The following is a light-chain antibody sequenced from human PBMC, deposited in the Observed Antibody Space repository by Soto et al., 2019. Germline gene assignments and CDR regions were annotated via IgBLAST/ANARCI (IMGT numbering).Light chain of an antibody. CDR2: GNN. V-gene: IGLV1-40*01. CDR3: PYYDSRLGCSG. CDR1: SSNIGAGYD. J-gene: IGLJ2*01. Sequence: QSVLTQPPSVSGAPGQRVTISCTGSSSNIGAGYDVHWYQQLPGTAPKLLIYGNNNRPSGVPDRFSGSKSGTSASLAITGLEAEDDADYYYPYYDSRLGCSGFGGGTKLTVL.